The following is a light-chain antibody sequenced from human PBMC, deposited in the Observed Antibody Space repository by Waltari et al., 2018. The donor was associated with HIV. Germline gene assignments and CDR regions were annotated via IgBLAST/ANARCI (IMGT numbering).Light chain of an antibody. CDR1: SSDVGGYNL. CDR2: EVS. V-gene: IGLV2-23*02. J-gene: IGLJ3*02. Sequence: QSALTQPASVSGSPGQSITISCTGTSSDVGGYNLVSWYQQHPGKAPKLMIYEVSKRPSGVSNRFSGSKSGNTASLTIAGLQAEDEADYYCCSYAGSSTVVFGGGTKRTVL. CDR3: CSYAGSSTVV.